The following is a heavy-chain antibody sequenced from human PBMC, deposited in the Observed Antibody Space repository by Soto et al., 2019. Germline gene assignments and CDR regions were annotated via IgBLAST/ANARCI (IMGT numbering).Heavy chain of an antibody. Sequence: PGGVLRLSCAASGFTFSSYAMHWVRQAPGKGLEWVAVISYDGSNKYYADSVKGRFTISRDNSKNTLYLQMNSLRAEDTAVYYCAKLKAAVGATTTKYFQHWGKGTLVTVDS. J-gene: IGHJ1*01. CDR1: GFTFSSYA. V-gene: IGHV3-30-3*02. D-gene: IGHD1-26*01. CDR2: ISYDGSNK. CDR3: AKLKAAVGATTTKYFQH.